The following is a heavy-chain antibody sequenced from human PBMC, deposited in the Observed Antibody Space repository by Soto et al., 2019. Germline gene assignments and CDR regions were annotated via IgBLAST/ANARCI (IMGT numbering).Heavy chain of an antibody. CDR2: IKPDGSEK. CDR3: AREGDFVWGSYRDY. V-gene: IGHV3-7*01. D-gene: IGHD3-16*02. J-gene: IGHJ4*02. Sequence: EVQLVESGGGLVQPGGSLRLSCAASGFTFSRYWMSWVRQAPGKGLEWVANIKPDGSEKYYVESVKGRFTISRDNAEKSVELQMRSLTADDTAVYYCAREGDFVWGSYRDYWGQGTLVTVSS. CDR1: GFTFSRYW.